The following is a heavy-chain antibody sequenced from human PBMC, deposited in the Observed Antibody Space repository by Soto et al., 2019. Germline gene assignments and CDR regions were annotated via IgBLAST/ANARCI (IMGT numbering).Heavy chain of an antibody. CDR1: GFSFSNSG. Sequence: QVKLVGSGGGVVQPGTSLRLSCTASGFSFSNSGIQWVRQTPGKGLEWVALISFDGDKYYVDSVKGRFTISRDNPTNTVYLQMNRLRPEDTGVYYCARDYARGWCQFWGQGTLVTVSS. CDR2: ISFDGDK. CDR3: ARDYARGWCQF. J-gene: IGHJ4*02. V-gene: IGHV3-30*03. D-gene: IGHD2-8*02.